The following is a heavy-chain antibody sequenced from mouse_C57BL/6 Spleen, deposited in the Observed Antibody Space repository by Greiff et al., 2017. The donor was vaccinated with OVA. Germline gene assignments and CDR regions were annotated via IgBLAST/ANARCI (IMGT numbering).Heavy chain of an antibody. CDR3: ARYYYGTSWYFDV. D-gene: IGHD1-1*01. Sequence: DVKLQESGPELVKPGASVKMSCKASGYTFTDYNMHWVKQSHGKSLEWIGYINPNNGGTSYNQKFKGKATLTVNKSSSTAYMELRSLTSEDSAVYYCARYYYGTSWYFDVWGTGTTVTVSS. J-gene: IGHJ1*03. V-gene: IGHV1-22*01. CDR1: GYTFTDYN. CDR2: INPNNGGT.